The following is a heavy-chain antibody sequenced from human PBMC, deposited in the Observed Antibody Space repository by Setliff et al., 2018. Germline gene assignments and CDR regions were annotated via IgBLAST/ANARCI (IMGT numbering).Heavy chain of an antibody. CDR3: ARGEDIVVVPAGFDDYSNYEDYYYGMDV. Sequence: ASVKVSCKASGGTLSTYAISWVRQAPGQGLEWMGGIIPIFGTANYAQKFQGRVTITADESTSTAYMELSSLRSEDTAVYYCARGEDIVVVPAGFDDYSNYEDYYYGMDVWGQGTTVTVSS. V-gene: IGHV1-69*13. J-gene: IGHJ6*02. D-gene: IGHD2-2*01. CDR1: GGTLSTYA. CDR2: IIPIFGTA.